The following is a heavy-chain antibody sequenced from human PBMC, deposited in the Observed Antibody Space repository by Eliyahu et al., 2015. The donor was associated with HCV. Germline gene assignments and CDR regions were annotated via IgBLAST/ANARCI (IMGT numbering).Heavy chain of an antibody. CDR1: GFTFTTYG. CDR2: ISDDGSNK. Sequence: QVQLAESGGGVVQPGRSLRLSCAASGFTFTTYGMHXVRQAPGKGLEWVAVISDDGSNKYYADSVKGRFTISRDNSKNTLYLQMNSLRREDTAVYYCAKDGVGYGSIAPALDVWGQGTTVTVSS. D-gene: IGHD6-13*01. J-gene: IGHJ6*02. CDR3: AKDGVGYGSIAPALDV. V-gene: IGHV3-30*18.